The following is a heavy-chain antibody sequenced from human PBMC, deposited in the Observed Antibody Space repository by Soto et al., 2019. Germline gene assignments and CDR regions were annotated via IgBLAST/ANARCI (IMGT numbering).Heavy chain of an antibody. D-gene: IGHD3-22*01. CDR1: GLTFSSEW. J-gene: IGHJ4*02. CDR3: AKDTYFYDTSGYYIFDY. CDR2: ISYDGSNE. V-gene: IGHV3-30*18. Sequence: GGSLILSCIASGLTFSSEWMNWVRQAPGKGLEWVAGISYDGSNEHYTDSVKGRFTISRDNSKNTLYLQMNSLRAEDTAVYYCAKDTYFYDTSGYYIFDYWGQGTLVTVSS.